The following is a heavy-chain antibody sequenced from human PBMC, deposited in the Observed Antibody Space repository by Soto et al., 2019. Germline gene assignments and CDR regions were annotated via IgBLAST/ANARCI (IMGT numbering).Heavy chain of an antibody. V-gene: IGHV3-23*01. CDR1: GFTFSSYA. D-gene: IGHD3-9*01. CDR3: AKDVLRYFDALDAFDI. CDR2: ISGSGGST. J-gene: IGHJ3*02. Sequence: GGSLRLSCAASGFTFSSYAMSWVRQAPGKGLEWVSAISGSGGSTYYADSVKGRFTISRDNSKNTLYLQMNSLRAEDTAVYYCAKDVLRYFDALDAFDIWGQGTMVTVSS.